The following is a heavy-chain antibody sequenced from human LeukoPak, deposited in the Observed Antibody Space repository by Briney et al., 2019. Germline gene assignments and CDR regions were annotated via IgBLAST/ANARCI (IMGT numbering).Heavy chain of an antibody. V-gene: IGHV3-7*01. Sequence: GRSLRLSCAASGFTFSSYGMHWVRQAPGKGLEWVANIKQDGSEKYYVDSVKGRFTISRDNARNSLYLQMNSLRAEDTAVYYCARSSGRYVFDYWGQGTLVTVSS. CDR2: IKQDGSEK. CDR1: GFTFSSYG. D-gene: IGHD6-19*01. J-gene: IGHJ4*02. CDR3: ARSSGRYVFDY.